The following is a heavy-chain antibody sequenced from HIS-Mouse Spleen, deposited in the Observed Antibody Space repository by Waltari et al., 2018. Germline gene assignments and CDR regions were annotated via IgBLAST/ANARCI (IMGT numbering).Heavy chain of an antibody. CDR3: ARSGFVAAAGTIDY. D-gene: IGHD6-13*01. CDR2: TYYRSKWYN. V-gene: IGHV6-1*01. J-gene: IGHJ4*02. CDR1: GDSVSSNSPA. Sequence: QVQLQQSGPGLVKPSQTLSLTCAISGDSVSSNSPAWNWIGQSPSRGLEWLGRTYYRSKWYNDYAVSVKSRITINPDTSKNQFSLQLNSVTPEDTAVYYCARSGFVAAAGTIDYWGQGTLVTVSS.